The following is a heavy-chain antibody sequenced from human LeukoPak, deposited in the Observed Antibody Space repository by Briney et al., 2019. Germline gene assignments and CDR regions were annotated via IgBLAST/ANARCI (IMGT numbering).Heavy chain of an antibody. D-gene: IGHD2-2*01. CDR2: IYYSGST. CDR3: TTSPSLYRFDY. CDR1: GGSISSYY. J-gene: IGHJ4*02. Sequence: SETLSLTCTVSGGSISSYYWGWIRQPPGKGLEWIGYIYYSGSTNYNPSLKSRVTISVDTSKNQFSLNLSSVTAADTALYYCTTSPSLYRFDYWGQGTLVTVSS. V-gene: IGHV4-59*08.